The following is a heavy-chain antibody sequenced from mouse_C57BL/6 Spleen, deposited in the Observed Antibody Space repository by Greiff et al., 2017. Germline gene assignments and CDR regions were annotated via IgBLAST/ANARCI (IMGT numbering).Heavy chain of an antibody. Sequence: QVQLQQSGPELVKPGASVKISCKASGYAFSSSWMNWVKQRPGKGLEWIGRIYPGDGDTNYNGKFKGKATLTADKSSSTAYMQLISLTSEDSAVYFCARTAQAPFDYWGQGTTRTVSS. CDR1: GYAFSSSW. CDR2: IYPGDGDT. CDR3: ARTAQAPFDY. D-gene: IGHD3-2*02. J-gene: IGHJ2*01. V-gene: IGHV1-82*01.